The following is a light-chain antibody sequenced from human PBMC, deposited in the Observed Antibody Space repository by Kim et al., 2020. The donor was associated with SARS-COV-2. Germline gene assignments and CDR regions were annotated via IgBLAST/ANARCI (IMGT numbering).Light chain of an antibody. CDR2: LNSDGSH. J-gene: IGLJ3*02. Sequence: SVNRTRPLSSGHDRYAIAWHQQQPEKGPRYLMKLNSDGSHSKGDGIPDRFSGSSSGAERYLTISSLQSEDEADYYCQTWGTGIRVFGGGTQLTVL. CDR1: SGHDRYA. V-gene: IGLV4-69*01. CDR3: QTWGTGIRV.